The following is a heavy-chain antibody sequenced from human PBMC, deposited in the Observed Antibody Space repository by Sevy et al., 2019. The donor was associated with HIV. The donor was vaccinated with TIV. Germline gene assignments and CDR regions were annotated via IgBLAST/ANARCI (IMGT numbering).Heavy chain of an antibody. J-gene: IGHJ4*02. V-gene: IGHV3-30*02. D-gene: IGHD2-8*01. CDR1: GFTFSYSG. CDR3: AKNTAAVGVGGFDY. Sequence: GGSLRLSCAASGFTFSYSGMHWVCQAPGKGLEWVAFIQFDGSSQYYAHSVKGRFTILRDNSKKTLYLQMNSLTTDDTAVYYCAKNTAAVGVGGFDYWGQGALVTVSS. CDR2: IQFDGSSQ.